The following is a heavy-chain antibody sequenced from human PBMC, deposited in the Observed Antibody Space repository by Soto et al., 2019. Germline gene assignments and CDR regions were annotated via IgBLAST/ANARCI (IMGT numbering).Heavy chain of an antibody. V-gene: IGHV1-69*01. D-gene: IGHD3-10*01. CDR1: GGTFSSYA. Sequence: QVQLVQSGAEVKKPGSSVKVSCNASGGTFSSYAISWVRQAPGQGLEWMGGIIPIFGTANYAQKFQGRVTITADESTSTAYMELSSLRSEDTAVYYCARAPTLLWFGELLQYFDYWGQGTLVTVSS. CDR3: ARAPTLLWFGELLQYFDY. J-gene: IGHJ4*02. CDR2: IIPIFGTA.